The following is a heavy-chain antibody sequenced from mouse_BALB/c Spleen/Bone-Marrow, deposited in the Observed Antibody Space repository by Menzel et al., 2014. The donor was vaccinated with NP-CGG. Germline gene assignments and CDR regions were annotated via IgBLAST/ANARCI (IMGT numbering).Heavy chain of an antibody. CDR2: INPDSSTI. D-gene: IGHD1-1*01. CDR1: GFDFSRYW. V-gene: IGHV4-1*02. Sequence: EVQGVESGGGLVQPGGSLKLSCAASGFDFSRYWMSWVRQAPGKGLEWIGEINPDSSTINYTPPLKDKFIISRDNAKNTLYLQMSKVRSEDTALYYCARLGYYGSSDYWGQGTTLTVSS. J-gene: IGHJ2*01. CDR3: ARLGYYGSSDY.